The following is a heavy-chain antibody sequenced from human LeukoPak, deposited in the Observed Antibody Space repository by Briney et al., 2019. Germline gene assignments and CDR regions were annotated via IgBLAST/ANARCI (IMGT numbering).Heavy chain of an antibody. CDR2: IKQDGSEK. V-gene: IGHV3-7*01. J-gene: IGHJ4*02. CDR3: ARGAGGIPDY. D-gene: IGHD3-16*01. CDR1: LFTFSTYW. Sequence: GGSLRLSCAPSLFTFSTYWMSWVRQAPGKGLEWVANIKQDGSEKYYVDSVAGRFTISRDNAKNSLFLQMNSLRGQDTAVFYSARGAGGIPDYWGQGTLVTVSS.